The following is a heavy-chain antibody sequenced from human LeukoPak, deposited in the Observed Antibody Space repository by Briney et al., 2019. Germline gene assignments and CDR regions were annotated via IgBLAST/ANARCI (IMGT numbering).Heavy chain of an antibody. Sequence: GGSLRLSCAASGFTFSNYAMYWVRQASGKGLEWVGRIRSKTNNYATEYAVSVRGRFIISRDDSKNTVFLQMNSLTTEDTAVYYCTRLRGEKASGDYWGQGTLVTVSS. CDR1: GFTFSNYA. CDR3: TRLRGEKASGDY. V-gene: IGHV3-73*01. D-gene: IGHD3-10*01. J-gene: IGHJ4*02. CDR2: IRSKTNNYAT.